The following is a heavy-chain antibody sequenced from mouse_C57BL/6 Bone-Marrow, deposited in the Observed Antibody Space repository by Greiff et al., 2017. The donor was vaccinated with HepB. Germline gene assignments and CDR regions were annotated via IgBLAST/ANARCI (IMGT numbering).Heavy chain of an antibody. J-gene: IGHJ4*01. CDR3: AKNEGDYYGSSYAMDY. V-gene: IGHV2-5*01. Sequence: QVQLKQSGPGLVQPSQSLSITCTVSGFSLTSYGVHWVRQSPGKGLEWLGVIWRGGSTDYNAAFMSRLSITKDNSKSQVFFKMNSLQADDTAIYYCAKNEGDYYGSSYAMDYWGQGTSVTVSS. CDR2: IWRGGST. CDR1: GFSLTSYG. D-gene: IGHD1-1*01.